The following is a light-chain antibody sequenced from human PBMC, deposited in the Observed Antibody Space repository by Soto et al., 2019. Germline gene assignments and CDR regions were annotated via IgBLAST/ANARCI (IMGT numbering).Light chain of an antibody. J-gene: IGLJ2*01. CDR3: QSYDSSLDVV. CDR2: GNS. CDR1: SSNIGAGYD. V-gene: IGLV1-40*01. Sequence: QSVLTQPPSVSGAPGQRVTISCTGSSSNIGAGYDVHWYQHLPGTAPKLLIYGNSNRPSGVPDRFSGSKSGTSASLAITGLQAVDEADYYCQSYDSSLDVVFGGGTQLTVL.